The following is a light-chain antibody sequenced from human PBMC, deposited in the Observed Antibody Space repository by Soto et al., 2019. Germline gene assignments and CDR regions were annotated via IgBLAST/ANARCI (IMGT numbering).Light chain of an antibody. CDR1: QGIRDA. J-gene: IGKJ1*01. Sequence: DMQMTQTPSSLSASVGDRVTITCRASQGIRDALVWYQQKPGKAPKLLIYDASSLQSGVPSRFSGSGSGTEFTLTISSLQPDDFATYYCQQDNSYSFGQGAMVDFK. CDR2: DAS. CDR3: QQDNSYS. V-gene: IGKV1-17*01.